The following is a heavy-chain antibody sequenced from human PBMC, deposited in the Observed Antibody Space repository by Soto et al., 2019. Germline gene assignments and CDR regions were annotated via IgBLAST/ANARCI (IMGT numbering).Heavy chain of an antibody. CDR3: ATPRYSYGYDLWFYFDY. CDR1: GYTLTELS. J-gene: IGHJ4*02. V-gene: IGHV1-24*01. Sequence: ASVKVSWKVSGYTLTELSMHWVRQAPGKGLEWMGGFDPEDGETIYAQKFQGRVTMTEDTSTDTAYMELSSLRSEDTAVYYCATPRYSYGYDLWFYFDYWGQGTLVTVSS. D-gene: IGHD5-18*01. CDR2: FDPEDGET.